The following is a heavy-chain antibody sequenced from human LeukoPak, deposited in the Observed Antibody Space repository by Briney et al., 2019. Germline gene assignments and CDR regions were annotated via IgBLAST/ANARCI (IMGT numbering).Heavy chain of an antibody. CDR2: IYPGDSDT. CDR1: GYSFTSYW. D-gene: IGHD1-26*01. V-gene: IGHV5-51*01. Sequence: GESLKISCKGSGYSFTSYWIGWVRQMPGKGLEWMGIIYPGDSDTRYSPSFQGQVTISADNSITTAYLQWSRLKASDTAMYYCARIVGATTMLDAFDIWVQGTMVTVSS. CDR3: ARIVGATTMLDAFDI. J-gene: IGHJ3*02.